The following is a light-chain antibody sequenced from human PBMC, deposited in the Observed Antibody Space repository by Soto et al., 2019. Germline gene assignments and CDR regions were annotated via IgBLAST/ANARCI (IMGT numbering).Light chain of an antibody. V-gene: IGKV3-11*01. CDR1: QSVSSY. CDR3: QERSKWPPT. CDR2: DAS. Sequence: EIVLTQSPATLSLSPGERATLSCRASQSVSSYLAWHQQIPGQAPRLLIYDASSRATGIPARFSGSGSGTDFTLTISSLEPEDFAVYYCQERSKWPPTFGQGTRLEIK. J-gene: IGKJ5*01.